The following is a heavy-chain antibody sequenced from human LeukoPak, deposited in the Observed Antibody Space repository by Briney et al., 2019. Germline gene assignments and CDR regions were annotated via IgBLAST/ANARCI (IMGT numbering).Heavy chain of an antibody. D-gene: IGHD2-2*01. V-gene: IGHV1-18*01. CDR1: GYSFTGYG. J-gene: IGHJ4*02. CDR3: TREAEDLPGAITFLY. CDR2: ISPYTGNT. Sequence: GASVKVSCKASGYSFTGYGVSWVRRAPGQGLEWMGWISPYTGNTDYVHDLRGRITVTADTSTNTVYMELRSLRSDDTAVYYCTREAEDLPGAITFLYWGQGTLVTVSS.